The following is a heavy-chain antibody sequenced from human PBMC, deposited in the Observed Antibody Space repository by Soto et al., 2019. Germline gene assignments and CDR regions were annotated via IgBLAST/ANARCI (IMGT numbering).Heavy chain of an antibody. Sequence: HPGGSLRLACAASGFTFDDYAMHWVRQAPGKGLEWVSGISWNSGNIGYADSVTGRFTISRDNAKNSLYLQMNSLRAEDTALYYCATAHRYNSNPDAFDIRAQRTILTVSS. J-gene: IGHJ3*02. CDR2: ISWNSGNI. V-gene: IGHV3-9*01. CDR3: ATAHRYNSNPDAFDI. CDR1: GFTFDDYA. D-gene: IGHD1-20*01.